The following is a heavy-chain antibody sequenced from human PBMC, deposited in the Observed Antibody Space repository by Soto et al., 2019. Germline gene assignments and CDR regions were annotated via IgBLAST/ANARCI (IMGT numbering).Heavy chain of an antibody. CDR2: ISSSSSYI. J-gene: IGHJ4*02. CDR3: ARASSYYYDSSGQRRYYFDY. Sequence: EVQLVESGGGLVKPGGSLRLSCAASGFTFSSYSMNWVRQAPGKGLEWVSSISSSSSYIYYADSVKGRFTISRDNAKNSLYLQMNSLRAEDTAVYYCARASSYYYDSSGQRRYYFDYWGQGTLVTVSS. D-gene: IGHD3-22*01. CDR1: GFTFSSYS. V-gene: IGHV3-21*01.